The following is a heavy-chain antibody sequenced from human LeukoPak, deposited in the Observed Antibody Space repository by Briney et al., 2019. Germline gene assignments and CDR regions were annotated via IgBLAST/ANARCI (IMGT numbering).Heavy chain of an antibody. J-gene: IGHJ4*02. V-gene: IGHV3-23*01. CDR3: AKDGHIVVVVAATWGYFDY. CDR1: GFTFSSYA. CDR2: ISGSGGST. Sequence: HPGGSLRLSCAASGFTFSSYAMSWVRQAPGKGLEWVSAISGSGGSTYYADSVKGRFTISRDNSKNTLYLQMNSLRAEDTAVYYCAKDGHIVVVVAATWGYFDYWGQGTLVTVSS. D-gene: IGHD2-15*01.